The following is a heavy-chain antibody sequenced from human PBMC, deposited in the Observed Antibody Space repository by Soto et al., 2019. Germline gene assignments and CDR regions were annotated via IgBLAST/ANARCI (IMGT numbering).Heavy chain of an antibody. Sequence: QVQLVESGGGVVKPGRSLRLSCAASGFTFSSYGMHWVRQAPGKGLEWVAVISYDGSNKYYADSVKGRFTISRDNSKNTLYLQMNSLRAEDTAVYYCAKGLWFGELPFDAFDIWGQGTMVTVSS. CDR1: GFTFSSYG. CDR3: AKGLWFGELPFDAFDI. V-gene: IGHV3-30*18. J-gene: IGHJ3*02. CDR2: ISYDGSNK. D-gene: IGHD3-10*01.